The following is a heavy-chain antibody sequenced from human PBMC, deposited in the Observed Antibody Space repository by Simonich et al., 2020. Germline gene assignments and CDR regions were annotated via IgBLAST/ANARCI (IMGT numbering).Heavy chain of an antibody. D-gene: IGHD2-21*01. CDR1: GFTFSSYG. CDR2: IWYDGSNK. V-gene: IGHV3-33*01. Sequence: QVQLVESGGGVVQPGRSQRLSCAASGFTFSSYGMHWVRQAPGKGLEWVAVIWYDGSNKYYADSVKGRFTISRDNSKNTLYLQMNSLRAEDTAVYYCARNSQYAFDIWGQGTMVTVSS. CDR3: ARNSQYAFDI. J-gene: IGHJ3*02.